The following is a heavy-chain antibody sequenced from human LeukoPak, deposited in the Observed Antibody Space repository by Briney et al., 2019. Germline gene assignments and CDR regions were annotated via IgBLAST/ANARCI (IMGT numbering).Heavy chain of an antibody. CDR1: GFTFSDYY. CDR2: INNVAKVR. D-gene: IGHD2-8*01. CDR3: GREINGLFDY. J-gene: IGHJ4*02. V-gene: IGHV3-11*04. Sequence: PGGSLRLSCAASGFTFSDYYMSWIRQAPGKGLEWVSFINNVAKVRYYTDSVKGRFIISRDNAKNSLYLEMSSLRDEDTAAYYCGREINGLFDYWGQGALVIVSS.